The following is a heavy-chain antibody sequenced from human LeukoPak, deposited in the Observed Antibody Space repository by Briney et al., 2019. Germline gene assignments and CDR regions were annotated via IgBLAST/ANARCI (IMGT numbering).Heavy chain of an antibody. V-gene: IGHV1-2*02. CDR1: GYTFTSYG. Sequence: ASAKVSCKASGYTFTSYGISWVRQAPGQGLEWMGCVNPNSGDTNYAQKFQGSVTMTRDTSISTVYMELSRLRSDDTAVYYCARASGSYWWFDSWGQGTLVTVSS. J-gene: IGHJ5*01. CDR2: VNPNSGDT. D-gene: IGHD1-26*01. CDR3: ARASGSYWWFDS.